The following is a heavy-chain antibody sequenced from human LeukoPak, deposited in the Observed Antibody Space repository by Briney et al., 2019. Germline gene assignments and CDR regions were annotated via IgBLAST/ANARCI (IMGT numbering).Heavy chain of an antibody. Sequence: GGSLRLSCAASGFTFSSYSMNWVRQAPGKGLEWVSSISSSSSYIYYADSVKGRFTISRDNAKNSLYLQMNSLRAEDTAVYYCARGGRSWYFDYWGQGTLVTVSS. D-gene: IGHD6-6*01. CDR2: ISSSSSYI. V-gene: IGHV3-21*01. CDR1: GFTFSSYS. CDR3: ARGGRSWYFDY. J-gene: IGHJ4*02.